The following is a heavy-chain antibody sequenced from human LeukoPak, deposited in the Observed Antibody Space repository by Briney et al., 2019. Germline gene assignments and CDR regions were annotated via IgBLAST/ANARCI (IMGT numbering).Heavy chain of an antibody. CDR2: IHYSGST. D-gene: IGHD3-3*01. CDR1: GGSISSGGYY. V-gene: IGHV4-31*03. CDR3: ARAISSYYDFWSGYLGNWFDP. Sequence: SEALSLTCTVSGGSISSGGYYWSWIRQHPGKGLEWIGYIHYSGSTYYNPSLKSRVTISVDTSKNQFSPKLSSVTAADTAVYYCARAISSYYDFWSGYLGNWFDPWGQGTLVTVSS. J-gene: IGHJ5*02.